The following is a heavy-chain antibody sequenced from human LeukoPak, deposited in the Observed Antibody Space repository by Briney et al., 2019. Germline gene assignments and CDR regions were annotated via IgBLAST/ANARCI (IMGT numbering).Heavy chain of an antibody. CDR1: GFTFSNAW. CDR2: IKSIPAGGTT. J-gene: IGHJ4*02. V-gene: IGHV3-15*01. D-gene: IGHD1-26*01. Sequence: PGGSLRLSCAASGFTFSNAWMSWVRQAPGKGLEWVGRIKSIPAGGTTDYAAPVKGRFTISRDDSKNTVYLQMDSLKSEDTAVYYCATHKTSGSWGYWGQGTVVTVSS. CDR3: ATHKTSGSWGY.